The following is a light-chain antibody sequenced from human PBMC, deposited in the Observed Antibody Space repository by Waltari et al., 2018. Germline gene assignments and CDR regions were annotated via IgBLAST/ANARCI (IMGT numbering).Light chain of an antibody. CDR2: DAS. CDR1: QSVSSS. CDR3: QQRSNWPLT. V-gene: IGKV3-11*01. J-gene: IGKJ4*01. Sequence: IVLTQSPATLSLSPGERAILSCRASQSVSSSLAWYQQKPGQAPRLLIYDASNRATGIPARFSGSGSGTDVTLTISSLEPEDFAVYYCQQRSNWPLTFGGGTKVEIK.